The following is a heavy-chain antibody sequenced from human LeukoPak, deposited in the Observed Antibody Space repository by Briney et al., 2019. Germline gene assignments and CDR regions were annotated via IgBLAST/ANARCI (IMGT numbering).Heavy chain of an antibody. CDR3: AREGRVSGYDFDC. J-gene: IGHJ4*02. CDR1: GSTFSSYW. D-gene: IGHD5-12*01. V-gene: IGHV3-74*03. CDR2: INSDGSSI. Sequence: GGSLRLSCAASGSTFSSYWMHWVRPPPGKGLGWVSRINSDGSSITYADSVKGRFSISRDNAKNTLYLQMNRLRGEDTAVYYCAREGRVSGYDFDCWGQGTLVTVSS.